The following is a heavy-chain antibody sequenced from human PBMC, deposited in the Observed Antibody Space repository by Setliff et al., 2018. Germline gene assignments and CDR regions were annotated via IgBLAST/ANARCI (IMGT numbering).Heavy chain of an antibody. CDR3: ARAQSWSGGPYYFDN. J-gene: IGHJ4*02. Sequence: GASVKVSCKASGYTFTSYDINWVRQATGQGLEWMGWMNPNSGNTGYAQKFQGRVTMTRNTSISTAYMALSSLRFEDTAVYYCARAQSWSGGPYYFDNWGQGSLVTVSS. CDR2: MNPNSGNT. CDR1: GYTFTSYD. V-gene: IGHV1-8*02. D-gene: IGHD3-3*01.